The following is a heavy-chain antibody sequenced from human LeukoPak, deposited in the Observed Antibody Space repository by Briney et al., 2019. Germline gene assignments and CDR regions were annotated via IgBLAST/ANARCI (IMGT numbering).Heavy chain of an antibody. CDR3: TRAWINYFDS. D-gene: IGHD1-1*01. J-gene: IGHJ4*02. CDR1: GGSINSATYY. CDR2: IYYNGNA. Sequence: SETLSLTCTVSGGSINSATYYWSWIRQHPGKGLEWIGYIYYNGNAYYNPSLESRVAISVDTSKNQFSLSVNSVTAADAAVYYCTRAWINYFDSWGQGTLVTVSS. V-gene: IGHV4-31*03.